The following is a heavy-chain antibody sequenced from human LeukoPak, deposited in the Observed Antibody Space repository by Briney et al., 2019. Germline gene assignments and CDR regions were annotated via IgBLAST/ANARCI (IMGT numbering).Heavy chain of an antibody. Sequence: SVKVSCKVSGGTFSSYAISWVRQAPGQGLEWMGGIIPIFGTANYAQKFQGRVTITADEFTSTAYMELSSLRSEDTAVYYCARSQLGDYDILTGYYLADYWGQGTLVTVSS. D-gene: IGHD3-9*01. CDR3: ARSQLGDYDILTGYYLADY. J-gene: IGHJ4*02. V-gene: IGHV1-69*13. CDR2: IIPIFGTA. CDR1: GGTFSSYA.